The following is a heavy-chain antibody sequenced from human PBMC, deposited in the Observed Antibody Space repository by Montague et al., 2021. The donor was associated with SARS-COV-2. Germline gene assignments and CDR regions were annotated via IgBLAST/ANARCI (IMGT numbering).Heavy chain of an antibody. D-gene: IGHD2-15*01. V-gene: IGHV3-9*01. J-gene: IGHJ4*02. CDR3: VKDIVGRPVISAPDY. CDR1: GFSFDDYA. CDR2: ISWNSGSI. Sequence: SLRLSCAASGFSFDDYAMHWVRQAPGKGLEWVSGISWNSGSIGYADSVKGRFTISRDNAKYSLYLQMNSLRADDTALYYCVKDIVGRPVISAPDYWGQGTLVTVSS.